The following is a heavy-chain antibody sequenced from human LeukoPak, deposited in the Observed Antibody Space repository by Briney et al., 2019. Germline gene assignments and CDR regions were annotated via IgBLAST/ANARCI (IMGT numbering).Heavy chain of an antibody. V-gene: IGHV3-23*01. CDR3: AKDLLGTIFYMDV. Sequence: PGGSLRLSCAASGFTFSSYAMSWARQAPGKGLEWLSSISGSGGSTYYADSVKGRFTISRDNSKNTLYLQMNRLRAEDTAVYYCAKDLLGTIFYMDVWGKGTTVTVSS. D-gene: IGHD3-3*01. J-gene: IGHJ6*03. CDR1: GFTFSSYA. CDR2: ISGSGGST.